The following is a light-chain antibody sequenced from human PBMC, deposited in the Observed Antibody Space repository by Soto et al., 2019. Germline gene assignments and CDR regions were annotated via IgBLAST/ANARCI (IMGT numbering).Light chain of an antibody. J-gene: IGLJ3*02. CDR3: EAWDMNTRV. Sequence: QPVLTQSASASASLGSSVKLTCTLSSGHSSNVIAWHQQQPGKAPRSLMKLEGSGSYTKGSGVPDRFSGSSSGADRYLTISNLQSEDEAGYYCEAWDMNTRVFGGGTKLTVL. V-gene: IGLV4-60*03. CDR1: SGHSSNV. CDR2: LEGSGSY.